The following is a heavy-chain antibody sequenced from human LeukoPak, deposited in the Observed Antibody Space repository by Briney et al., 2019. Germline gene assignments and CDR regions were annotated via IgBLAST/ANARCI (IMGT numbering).Heavy chain of an antibody. CDR2: IYYSGST. Sequence: PSETLSVTCTVSGGSISGNYWSLVRQPPGEGLGWIGHIYYSGSTNYNPSLKSRVTISVDTSKNQFSLKLNSVTAADTAVYYCARDGGDYDSTGPPFDYWGQGTLVTVSS. V-gene: IGHV4-59*01. J-gene: IGHJ4*02. CDR1: GGSISGNY. D-gene: IGHD3-22*01. CDR3: ARDGGDYDSTGPPFDY.